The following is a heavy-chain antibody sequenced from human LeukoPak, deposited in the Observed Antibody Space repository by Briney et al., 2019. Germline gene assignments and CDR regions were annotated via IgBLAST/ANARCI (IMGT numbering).Heavy chain of an antibody. CDR2: ISYDGSNK. V-gene: IGHV3-30-3*01. J-gene: IGHJ4*02. Sequence: PGRSLRLSCAASGFTFSSYAMHWVRQAPGKGLEWVAVISYDGSNKYYADSVKGRFTISRDNSKNTLYLQMNSLRAEDTAVYYCARLEPLGVVTGYFDYWGQGTLVTVSS. CDR3: ARLEPLGVVTGYFDY. CDR1: GFTFSSYA. D-gene: IGHD2-21*02.